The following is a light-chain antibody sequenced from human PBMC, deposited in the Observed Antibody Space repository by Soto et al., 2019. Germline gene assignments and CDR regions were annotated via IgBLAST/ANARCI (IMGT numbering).Light chain of an antibody. CDR1: TSNIGSNY. Sequence: QSVLTQPPSAAGTPEQRVTISCSGSTSNIGSNYVYWYQHLPGTAPKLIIYTDNQRPSGVPDRFSGSKSGISASLAISGLRSEDEAEYFCAAWDDNLRGYWVFGGGTKLTVL. V-gene: IGLV1-47*02. J-gene: IGLJ2*01. CDR2: TDN. CDR3: AAWDDNLRGYWV.